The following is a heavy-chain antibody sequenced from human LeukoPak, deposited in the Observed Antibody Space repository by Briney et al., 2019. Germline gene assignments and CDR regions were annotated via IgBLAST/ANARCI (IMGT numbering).Heavy chain of an antibody. CDR3: ASTLTVVGTPDY. J-gene: IGHJ4*02. Sequence: ASVKVFCKASGYTFTGYYIHWVRQAPGQGPEWMGWINPNSGGRKYAQKFQGGVTMTRDTSMSTVYMELSRLTSDDTAVYYCASTLTVVGTPDYWGQGTLVPVSS. V-gene: IGHV1-2*02. CDR1: GYTFTGYY. D-gene: IGHD6-19*01. CDR2: INPNSGGR.